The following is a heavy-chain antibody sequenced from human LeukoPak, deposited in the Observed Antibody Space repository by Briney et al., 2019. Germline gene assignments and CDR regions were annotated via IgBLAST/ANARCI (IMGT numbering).Heavy chain of an antibody. J-gene: IGHJ5*02. CDR1: GYSISSDYY. D-gene: IGHD3-3*01. CDR2: IHHSGRT. CDR3: ARDHLANLASRLFDP. Sequence: SETLSLTCTVSGYSISSDYYWGWIRQPPGKGLEWIGSIHHSGRTYYDPSLKSRVTISVDTSKNQFSLKLSSVTAADTAVYYCARDHLANLASRLFDPWGQGTLVTVSS. V-gene: IGHV4-38-2*02.